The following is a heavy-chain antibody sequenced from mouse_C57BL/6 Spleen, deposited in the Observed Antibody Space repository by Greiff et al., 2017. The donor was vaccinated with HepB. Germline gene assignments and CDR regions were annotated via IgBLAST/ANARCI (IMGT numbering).Heavy chain of an antibody. V-gene: IGHV1-42*01. CDR2: INPSTGGT. D-gene: IGHD2-4*01. Sequence: EVQLQQSGPELVKPGASVKISCKASGYSFTGYYMNWVKQSPEKSLEWIGEINPSTGGTTYNQKFKAKATLTVDKSSSTAYMQLKSLTSEDSAVYYCAKAHYYDYDRGDYFDYWGQGTTLTVSS. CDR1: GYSFTGYY. CDR3: AKAHYYDYDRGDYFDY. J-gene: IGHJ2*01.